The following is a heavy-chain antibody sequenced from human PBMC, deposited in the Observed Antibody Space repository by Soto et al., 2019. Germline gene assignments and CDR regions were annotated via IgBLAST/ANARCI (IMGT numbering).Heavy chain of an antibody. CDR2: IYHSGST. V-gene: IGHV4-30-2*01. J-gene: IGHJ4*02. CDR1: GGSISSGGYS. CDR3: ARGSNSGSCEY. Sequence: SETLSLTCAVSGGSISSGGYSWSWIRQPPGKGLEWIGYIYHSGSTYYNPSLKSRVTVSVDRSKNQFSLKLSSVTAADTAVYYCARGSNSGSCEYWGEGTLVSLSS. D-gene: IGHD4-4*01.